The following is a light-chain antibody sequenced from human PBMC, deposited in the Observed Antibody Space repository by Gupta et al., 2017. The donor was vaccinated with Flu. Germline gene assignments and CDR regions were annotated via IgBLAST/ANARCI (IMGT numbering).Light chain of an antibody. V-gene: IGLV2-23*02. CDR3: CSYAGSPWV. CDR2: EVR. J-gene: IGLJ3*02. CDR1: SRGGGSYNL. Sequence: QSITISCTGTSRGGGSYNLVAWHQQHAGKAHKLMIYEVRKRPAGVSNRFSGSKAGNTASLTISGLQAEDEADYYCCSYAGSPWVFGGGTKLTVL.